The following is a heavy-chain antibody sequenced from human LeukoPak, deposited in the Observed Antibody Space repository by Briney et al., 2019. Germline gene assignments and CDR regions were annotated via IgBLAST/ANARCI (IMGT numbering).Heavy chain of an antibody. Sequence: GGSLRLSCAASGFTFDDYAMHWVRQAPGKGLEWVSLISGDGGSTYYADSVKGRFTISRDNSKNSLYLQMNSLRTEDTALYYCAKDISYDYGGNRAGYFQHWGQGTLVTVSS. CDR3: AKDISYDYGGNRAGYFQH. V-gene: IGHV3-43*02. D-gene: IGHD4-23*01. CDR2: ISGDGGST. J-gene: IGHJ1*01. CDR1: GFTFDDYA.